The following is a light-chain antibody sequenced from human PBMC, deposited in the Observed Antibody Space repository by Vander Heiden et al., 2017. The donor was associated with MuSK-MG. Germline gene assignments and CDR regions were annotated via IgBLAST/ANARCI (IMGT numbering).Light chain of an antibody. CDR2: SNN. Sequence: QSVLTQPPSASGTPGQRVPLSCSGRSSNIGSHTVNWYQQLPGTAPKLLIYSNNQRPSGVPDRFSGSKSGTSASLAISGRQAEDEADYYCAAWDDSRNGVVFGGGTKLTVL. CDR3: AAWDDSRNGVV. J-gene: IGLJ2*01. CDR1: SSNIGSHT. V-gene: IGLV1-44*01.